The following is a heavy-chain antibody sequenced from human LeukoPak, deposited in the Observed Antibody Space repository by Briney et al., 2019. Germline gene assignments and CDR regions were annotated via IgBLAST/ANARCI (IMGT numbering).Heavy chain of an antibody. V-gene: IGHV3-23*01. J-gene: IGHJ4*02. D-gene: IGHD4-17*01. CDR3: AKDHGDYGGY. CDR2: ISGSGDNT. CDR1: GFTFDNYA. Sequence: GGSLRLSCAASGFTFDNYAMTWVRQAPGKGLEWVSGISGSGDNTYYADSVKGRFTISRDNSKNTLYLQMNSLRAEDTAVYYCAKDHGDYGGYWGQGTLVTVSS.